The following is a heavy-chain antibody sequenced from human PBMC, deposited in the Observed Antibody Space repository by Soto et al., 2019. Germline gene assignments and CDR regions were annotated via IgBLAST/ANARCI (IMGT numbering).Heavy chain of an antibody. CDR3: GKILVGATGHTDADS. CDR1: GGSVYSNGHY. V-gene: IGHV4-39*01. CDR2: IDNNGVT. D-gene: IGHD2-15*01. Sequence: TLSLTCIVSGGSVYSNGHYWGWIRQPPGKGLEWIGSIDNNGVTNYNSSLKSRVTISRDTSKNQFSLRLTSVTAADTAVYYCGKILVGATGHTDADSWGPGTLVTVYS. J-gene: IGHJ4*02.